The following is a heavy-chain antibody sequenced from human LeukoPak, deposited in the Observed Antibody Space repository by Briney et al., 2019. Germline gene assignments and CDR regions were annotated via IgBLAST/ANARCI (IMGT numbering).Heavy chain of an antibody. V-gene: IGHV3-21*01. D-gene: IGHD3-22*01. CDR1: GFTFSSYA. CDR2: ISSSSSYI. CDR3: AREMDYYDSSGYGYFDY. Sequence: GGSLRLSCAASGFTFSSYAMGWVRQAPGKGLEWVSSISSSSSYIYYADSVKGRFTISRDNAKNSLYLQMNSLRAEDTAVYYCAREMDYYDSSGYGYFDYWGQGTLVTVSS. J-gene: IGHJ4*02.